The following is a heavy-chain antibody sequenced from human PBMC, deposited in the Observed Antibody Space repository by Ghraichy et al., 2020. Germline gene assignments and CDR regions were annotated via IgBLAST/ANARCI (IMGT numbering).Heavy chain of an antibody. CDR3: ARERRRKYGEFFMDV. Sequence: ETLSLTCTVSGASVSGYYYTWIRQPPGKGLEWIGYIYHGASTNYNPLLKSRITMSVDTSKSQFSLNMTSVTAADTAIYYCARERRRKYGEFFMDVWGKGIAVAVSS. CDR2: IYHGAST. D-gene: IGHD3-10*01. CDR1: GASVSGYY. V-gene: IGHV4-59*02. J-gene: IGHJ6*03.